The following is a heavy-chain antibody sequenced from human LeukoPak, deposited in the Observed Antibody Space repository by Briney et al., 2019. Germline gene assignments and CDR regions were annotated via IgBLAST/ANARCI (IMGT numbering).Heavy chain of an antibody. J-gene: IGHJ3*02. Sequence: SVKVSCKASGGTFSSYAISWVRQAPGQGLEWMGGIIPIFGTANYAQKFQGRVTITTDESTSTAYMELSSLRSEDTAVYYCARGRGYYRQDAFDIWGQGTMVTVSS. CDR1: GGTFSSYA. V-gene: IGHV1-69*05. CDR3: ARGRGYYRQDAFDI. CDR2: IIPIFGTA. D-gene: IGHD2-15*01.